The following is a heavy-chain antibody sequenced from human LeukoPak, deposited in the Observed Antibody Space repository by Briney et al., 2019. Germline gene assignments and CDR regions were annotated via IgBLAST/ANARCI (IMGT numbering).Heavy chain of an antibody. Sequence: SETLSLTCAVYGGSFSGYYWSWIRQPPGKGLEWIGEINHSGSTNYNPSLKSRVTISVDMSKNQFSLKLSSVTAADTAVYYCARGPLYYDFWSGQGRYYYYMDVWGKGTTVTVSS. CDR1: GGSFSGYY. CDR2: INHSGST. V-gene: IGHV4-34*01. J-gene: IGHJ6*03. D-gene: IGHD3-3*01. CDR3: ARGPLYYDFWSGQGRYYYYMDV.